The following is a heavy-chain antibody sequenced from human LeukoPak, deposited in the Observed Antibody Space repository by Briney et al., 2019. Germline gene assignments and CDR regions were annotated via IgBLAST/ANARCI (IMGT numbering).Heavy chain of an antibody. CDR3: ARGYSSSWSIYYYYMDV. J-gene: IGHJ6*03. D-gene: IGHD6-13*01. CDR1: GYTFTSYY. Sequence: ASVKVSCKASGYTFTSYYMHWVRQAPGQGLEWMGIINPSGGSTSYAQKFQGRVTMTRDTSTSTVYMELSSLRSEDTAVYYCARGYSSSWSIYYYYMDVWGKGTTVTVSS. V-gene: IGHV1-46*01. CDR2: INPSGGST.